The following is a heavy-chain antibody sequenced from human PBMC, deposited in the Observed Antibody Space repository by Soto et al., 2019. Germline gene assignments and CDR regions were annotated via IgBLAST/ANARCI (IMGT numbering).Heavy chain of an antibody. CDR2: ISSSSSYT. V-gene: IGHV3-21*01. Sequence: GGSLRLSCAASGFTFSSYSMNWLREARGKGLELGSSISSSSSYTYYADSVKGRFTISRDNAKNSLYLQMNSLRAEDTAVYYCARDKRDPSTAFDIWGQGTMVTVSS. CDR3: ARDKRDPSTAFDI. CDR1: GFTFSSYS. J-gene: IGHJ3*02.